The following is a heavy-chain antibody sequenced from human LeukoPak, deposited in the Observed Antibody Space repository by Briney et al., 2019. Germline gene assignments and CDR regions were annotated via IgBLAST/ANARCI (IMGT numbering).Heavy chain of an antibody. Sequence: SETLSLTCADYGGPFSGFFWSWIRQPPGKGLEWIGEINHSGSTNYNPSLKSRVTISIDTSKNQFFLSLTSVTAADTAVYYCARGPAAVHPWGQGTLVTVSS. D-gene: IGHD6-13*01. V-gene: IGHV4-34*01. CDR2: INHSGST. CDR1: GGPFSGFF. J-gene: IGHJ5*02. CDR3: ARGPAAVHP.